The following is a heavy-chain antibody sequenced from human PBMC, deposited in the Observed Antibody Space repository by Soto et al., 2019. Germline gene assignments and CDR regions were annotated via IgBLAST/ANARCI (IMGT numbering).Heavy chain of an antibody. CDR1: GFTFSSYA. J-gene: IGHJ6*02. Sequence: GGSLRLSCAASGFTFSSYAMHWVRQAPGKGLEWVAVISYGGTTEYAASVKGRFTISRDDSKGITYLQMNSLKTEDTAVYYCSRDGDFSGLDVWGQGTTVTVSS. CDR3: SRDGDFSGLDV. V-gene: IGHV3-49*04. D-gene: IGHD3-3*01. CDR2: ISYGGTT.